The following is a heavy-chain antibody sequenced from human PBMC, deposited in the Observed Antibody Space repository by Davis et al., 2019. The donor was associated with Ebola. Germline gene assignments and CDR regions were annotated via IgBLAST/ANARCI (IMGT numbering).Heavy chain of an antibody. Sequence: PGGSLRLSCAASGFLFSSYAMSWVRQAPGRGLEWVSSISASGGATFYADSVKGRIVMSRDNSNDTLYLRMNNLRAEDTGIYYCAKDLTSYYGSGDFFDYWGQGILVTVSS. V-gene: IGHV3-23*01. J-gene: IGHJ4*02. CDR2: ISASGGAT. CDR1: GFLFSSYA. CDR3: AKDLTSYYGSGDFFDY. D-gene: IGHD3-10*01.